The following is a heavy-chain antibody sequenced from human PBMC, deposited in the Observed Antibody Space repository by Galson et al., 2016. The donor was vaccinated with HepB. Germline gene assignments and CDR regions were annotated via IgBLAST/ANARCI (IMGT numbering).Heavy chain of an antibody. CDR2: VSYDGGNE. V-gene: IGHV3-30*18. Sequence: SLRLSCAASGFTFSGFGMHWVRQGPGKGLEGVATVSYDGGNEDYADSVKGRFTISRDNANNTVYLQMNSLRPEDTGVYYCAKDLYYALDVWGQGTSIIVS. CDR3: AKDLYYALDV. CDR1: GFTFSGFG. D-gene: IGHD2-8*01. J-gene: IGHJ6*02.